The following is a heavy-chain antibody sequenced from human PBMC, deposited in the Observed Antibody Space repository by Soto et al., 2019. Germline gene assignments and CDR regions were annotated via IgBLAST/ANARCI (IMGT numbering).Heavy chain of an antibody. D-gene: IGHD2-21*01. V-gene: IGHV4-59*01. CDR3: ARVWGYYFDY. Sequence: QVQLQESGPGLVKPSETLSLTCTVSGGSISSYYWSWIRQPPGKGLEWIGYIYYSGSTNYNPSLKSRVTITVDTSKNQSSLKLSAVTAADTAVYYCARVWGYYFDYWGQGTLVTVSS. CDR2: IYYSGST. CDR1: GGSISSYY. J-gene: IGHJ4*02.